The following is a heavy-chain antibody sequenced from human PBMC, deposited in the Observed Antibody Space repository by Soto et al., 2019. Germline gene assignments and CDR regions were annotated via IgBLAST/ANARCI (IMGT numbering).Heavy chain of an antibody. J-gene: IGHJ5*02. CDR3: ARDFRFRKLINWFAP. Sequence: QVQLVESGGGVVQPGRSLRLSCAASGFTFSSYGMHWVRQAPGKGLEWVAVIWDDGSNKYYADSVKGRFTISRDNSKKTVYLQMNSLRAEDTAVYYCARDFRFRKLINWFAPWGQGRLVTVSS. CDR2: IWDDGSNK. V-gene: IGHV3-33*01. CDR1: GFTFSSYG. D-gene: IGHD2-15*01.